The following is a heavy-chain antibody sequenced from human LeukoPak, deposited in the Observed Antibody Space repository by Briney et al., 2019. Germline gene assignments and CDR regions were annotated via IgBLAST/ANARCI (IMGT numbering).Heavy chain of an antibody. V-gene: IGHV4-34*01. CDR1: GGSFSGYY. D-gene: IGHD3/OR15-3a*01. J-gene: IGHJ3*02. Sequence: SETLSLTCAVYGGSFSGYYWSWIRQPPGKGLEWIGEINHSGSTNYNPSLKSRVTISVDTSKNQFSLKLSSVTAADTAVYYCARLLRGPNDAFDIWGQGTMVTVSS. CDR3: ARLLRGPNDAFDI. CDR2: INHSGST.